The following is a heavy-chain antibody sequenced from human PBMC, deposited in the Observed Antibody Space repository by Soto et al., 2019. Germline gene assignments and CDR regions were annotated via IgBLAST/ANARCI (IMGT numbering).Heavy chain of an antibody. Sequence: GGSLRLSCAASGFTFSSYSMNWVRQAPGKGLEWVSYISSSSSTIYYADSVKGRFTISRDNAKNSLYLQMNSLRDEDTAVYYCARDRADYGDYEAEFDYWGQGTLVTVSS. CDR2: ISSSSSTI. CDR1: GFTFSSYS. J-gene: IGHJ4*02. V-gene: IGHV3-48*02. D-gene: IGHD4-17*01. CDR3: ARDRADYGDYEAEFDY.